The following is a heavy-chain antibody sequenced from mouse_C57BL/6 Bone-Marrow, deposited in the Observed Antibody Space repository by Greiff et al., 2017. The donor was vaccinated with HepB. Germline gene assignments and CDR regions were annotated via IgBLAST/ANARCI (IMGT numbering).Heavy chain of an antibody. CDR2: IWSGGST. CDR1: GFSLTSYG. Sequence: QVQLQQSGPGLVQPSQSLSITCTVSGFSLTSYGVHWVRQSPGKGLEWLGVIWSGGSTDYNAAFISRLSISKDNTKSQVFFKMNSLQADDTAIYYCASIYYYGSSPYYYAMDYWGQGTSVTVSS. J-gene: IGHJ4*01. CDR3: ASIYYYGSSPYYYAMDY. V-gene: IGHV2-2*01. D-gene: IGHD1-1*01.